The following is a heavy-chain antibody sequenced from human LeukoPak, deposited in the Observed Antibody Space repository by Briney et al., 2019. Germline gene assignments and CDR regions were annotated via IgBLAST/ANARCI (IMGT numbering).Heavy chain of an antibody. D-gene: IGHD3-10*01. Sequence: GESLKISCQGSGYSFTTYWIGWVRQMPGKGLEWMGIIYPDDSDTRYSPSFQGQVTISADKSISTAYLQWSSLKASDTAMYYCATTGGPLWFGDYSFDSWGHGTLVTVSS. V-gene: IGHV5-51*01. CDR2: IYPDDSDT. CDR3: ATTGGPLWFGDYSFDS. J-gene: IGHJ4*01. CDR1: GYSFTTYW.